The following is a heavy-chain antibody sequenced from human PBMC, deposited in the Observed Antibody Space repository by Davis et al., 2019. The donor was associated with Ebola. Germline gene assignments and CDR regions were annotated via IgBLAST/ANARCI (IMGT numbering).Heavy chain of an antibody. CDR1: GFTFSDYY. V-gene: IGHV3-7*01. CDR3: VRGYGWCSP. J-gene: IGHJ5*02. D-gene: IGHD6-19*01. CDR2: IKEDGSDK. Sequence: PGGSLRLSCAASGFTFSDYYMSWVRQAPGKGLEWVANIKEDGSDKNYVDSVKGRFTISRDNAKNSLYLQMNSLRVEDTAVYFCVRGYGWCSPWGQGSLVTVSS.